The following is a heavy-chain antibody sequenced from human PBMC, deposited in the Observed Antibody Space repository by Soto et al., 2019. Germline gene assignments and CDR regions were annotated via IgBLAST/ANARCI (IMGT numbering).Heavy chain of an antibody. D-gene: IGHD2-2*01. CDR1: GYTFTGYY. J-gene: IGHJ5*02. CDR2: INPNSGGT. V-gene: IGHV1-2*04. CDR3: ARELGFCSSTSCPPGGWFYP. Sequence: ASVKVSCKASGYTFTGYYMHWVRQAPGQGLEWMGWINPNSGGTNYAQKFQGWVTMTRDTSISTAYMELSRLRSDDTAVYYCARELGFCSSTSCPPGGWFYPWGQGTLVTVSS.